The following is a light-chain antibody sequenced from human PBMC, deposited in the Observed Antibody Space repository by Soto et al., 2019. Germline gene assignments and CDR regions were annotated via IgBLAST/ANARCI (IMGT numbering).Light chain of an antibody. CDR1: QILLYSDGKTY. CDR3: QQYNNWPRT. J-gene: IGKJ1*01. V-gene: IGKV2-29*01. Sequence: DIVVTQTPLSLSVTPGQPASMSCKSSQILLYSDGKTYLYWYQQKPGQTPRLLIYGASTRASGVPAKFSGSGSGTEFTLTISSLQSEDFAVYYCQQYNNWPRTFGQGTKVDIK. CDR2: GAS.